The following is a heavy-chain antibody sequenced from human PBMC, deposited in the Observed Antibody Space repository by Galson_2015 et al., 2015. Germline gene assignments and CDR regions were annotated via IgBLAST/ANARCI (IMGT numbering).Heavy chain of an antibody. V-gene: IGHV3-7*01. D-gene: IGHD6-13*01. CDR3: VRSRRPYYSINWYGHDAFDI. Sequence: SLRLSCAASGFTFSNYWLAWVRQPPGRGPEWVANIKHDGSEKNYVDSLKGRLFISRDNAKNSLSLHMNGLRVDDSAVYYCVRSRRPYYSINWYGHDAFDIWGEGTMV. CDR2: IKHDGSEK. J-gene: IGHJ3*02. CDR1: GFTFSNYW.